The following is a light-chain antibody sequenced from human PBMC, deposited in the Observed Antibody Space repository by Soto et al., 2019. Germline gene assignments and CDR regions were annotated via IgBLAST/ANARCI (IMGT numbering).Light chain of an antibody. CDR3: QQFIKWPWT. CDR2: GAS. Sequence: EILFTQSPATLSLSPGERATLSCRASQSVNSDLAWYQQKNGQAPRILIYGASTRDTGTPAKFSGRGSGTEFALPISRLQSEDSEVYYCQQFIKWPWTFGQGTKVDIK. CDR1: QSVNSD. J-gene: IGKJ1*01. V-gene: IGKV3-15*01.